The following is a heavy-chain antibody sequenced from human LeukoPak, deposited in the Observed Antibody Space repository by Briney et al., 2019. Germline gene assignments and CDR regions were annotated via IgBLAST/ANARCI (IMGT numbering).Heavy chain of an antibody. V-gene: IGHV4-59*05. CDR3: AIQGDSSGWY. J-gene: IGHJ4*02. Sequence: SETLSLTCTVSGDSIGSYYWSWIRQPPGKGLEWIGSIYYSGSTYYNPSLKSRVTISVDTSKNQFSLKLSSVTAADTAVYYCAIQGDSSGWYWGQGTLVTVSS. CDR2: IYYSGST. CDR1: GDSIGSYY. D-gene: IGHD6-19*01.